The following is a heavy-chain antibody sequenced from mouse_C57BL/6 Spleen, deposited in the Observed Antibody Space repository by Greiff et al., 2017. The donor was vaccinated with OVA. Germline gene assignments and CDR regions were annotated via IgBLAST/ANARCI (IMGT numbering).Heavy chain of an antibody. CDR3: AIPDGSSHWYFDV. D-gene: IGHD1-1*01. J-gene: IGHJ1*03. CDR1: GYTFTSYW. V-gene: IGHV1-64*01. CDR2: IHPNSGST. Sequence: QVQLQQPGAELVKPGASVKLSCKASGYTFTSYWMHWVKQRPGQGLEWIGMIHPNSGSTNYNEKFKSKATLTVDKSSSTAYMQLSSLTSEDSAVYYCAIPDGSSHWYFDVWGTGTTVTVSS.